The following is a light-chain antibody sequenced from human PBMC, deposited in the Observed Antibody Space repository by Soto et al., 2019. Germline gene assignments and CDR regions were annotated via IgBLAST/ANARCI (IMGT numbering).Light chain of an antibody. Sequence: IQLTQSPSSLSASVGDRVTITCRASQGIINYLAWYQQKPGKAPKLLIYGASTLQSGVPSRFGGSGSGTDFNLTVSSLQPEDLATYYGQPLFIYTPTLGPGTKVDIK. CDR3: QPLFIYTPT. V-gene: IGKV1-9*01. J-gene: IGKJ3*01. CDR2: GAS. CDR1: QGIINY.